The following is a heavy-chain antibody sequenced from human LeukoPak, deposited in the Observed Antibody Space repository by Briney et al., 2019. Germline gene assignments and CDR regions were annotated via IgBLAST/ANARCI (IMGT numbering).Heavy chain of an antibody. CDR1: GGSISSTTYY. V-gene: IGHV4-61*05. J-gene: IGHJ3*02. D-gene: IGHD3-10*01. CDR3: ARARRYGSGSYPDAFDI. Sequence: PSETLSLTCTVSGGSISSTTYYWGWIRQPPGKGLEWIGYIYYSGSTNYNPSLKSRVTISVDTSKNQFSLKLSSVTAADTAVYYCARARRYGSGSYPDAFDIWGQGTMVTVSS. CDR2: IYYSGST.